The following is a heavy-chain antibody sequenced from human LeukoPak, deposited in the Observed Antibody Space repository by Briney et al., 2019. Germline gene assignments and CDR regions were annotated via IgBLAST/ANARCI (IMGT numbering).Heavy chain of an antibody. CDR1: GYTFTSYG. CDR2: ISAYNGNT. J-gene: IGHJ6*03. CDR3: ASGLYSSGWYYYYYYMDV. V-gene: IGHV1-18*01. D-gene: IGHD6-19*01. Sequence: ASVKVSCKASGYTFTSYGISWVRQAPGQGLEWMGWISAYNGNTNYAQKLQGRVTMTRDTSISTAYMELSRLRSDDTAVYYCASGLYSSGWYYYYYYMDVWGKGTTVTISS.